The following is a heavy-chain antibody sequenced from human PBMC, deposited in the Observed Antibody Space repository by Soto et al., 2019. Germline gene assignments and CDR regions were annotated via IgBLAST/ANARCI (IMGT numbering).Heavy chain of an antibody. J-gene: IGHJ4*02. D-gene: IGHD3-22*01. Sequence: QVRLVQSGAEVKKTGSSVKVSCKASGTTFSNYAIGWVRQAPGQGLEWMGGIILPFGTPNYAQKFQGRVTITADGSMTPAFMELRGLRSEDTAVYFCVRGPDYEGYFDYWGQGTLVTVSS. CDR2: IILPFGTP. V-gene: IGHV1-69*12. CDR1: GTTFSNYA. CDR3: VRGPDYEGYFDY.